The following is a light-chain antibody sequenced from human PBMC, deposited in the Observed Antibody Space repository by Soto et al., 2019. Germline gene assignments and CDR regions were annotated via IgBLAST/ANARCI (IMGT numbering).Light chain of an antibody. CDR1: SGHSSYA. Sequence: QPVLTQPPSASASLGASVKLTCTLSSGHSSYAIAWHQQQPEKGPRYLMKLNSDGSHSKGDGIPNRFSGSSSGAERYLTISSLQSEDEADYYCQTWGTGLLVFGGGTKLTVL. CDR2: LNSDGSH. J-gene: IGLJ3*02. V-gene: IGLV4-69*01. CDR3: QTWGTGLLV.